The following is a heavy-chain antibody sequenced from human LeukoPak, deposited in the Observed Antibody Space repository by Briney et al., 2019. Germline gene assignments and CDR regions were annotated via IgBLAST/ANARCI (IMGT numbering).Heavy chain of an antibody. J-gene: IGHJ4*02. CDR2: ISGASGYI. Sequence: GGSLRLSCEASGFVFSFYTMNWVRQTPGKGLEWVASISGASGYIYYADSLEGRFTISRDNSKNTLYLQMNSLRAEDTAVYYCSTIDYWGQGTLVTVSS. CDR1: GFVFSFYT. CDR3: STIDY. V-gene: IGHV3-21*01.